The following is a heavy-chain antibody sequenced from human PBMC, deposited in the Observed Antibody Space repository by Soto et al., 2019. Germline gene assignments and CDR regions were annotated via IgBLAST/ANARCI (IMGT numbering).Heavy chain of an antibody. Sequence: QVHLVQSGAEVKKPGASVKVSCKASGYTFTSYYMHWVRQAPGQGLEWMGVINPSGGSTSYAQKFQGRGTMTRDTSTSTVYMEVSSLRSEDTAVYYCARDAEAETIAVADNSWFDPWGQGTLVTVSS. CDR1: GYTFTSYY. CDR2: INPSGGST. V-gene: IGHV1-46*03. J-gene: IGHJ5*02. D-gene: IGHD6-13*01. CDR3: ARDAEAETIAVADNSWFDP.